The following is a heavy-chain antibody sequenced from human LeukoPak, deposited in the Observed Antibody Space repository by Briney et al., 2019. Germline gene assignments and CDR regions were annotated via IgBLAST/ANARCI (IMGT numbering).Heavy chain of an antibody. V-gene: IGHV1-18*01. CDR1: GYTFTSYG. D-gene: IGHD3-22*01. J-gene: IGHJ3*02. CDR2: ISAYNGDT. CDR3: ARGGPAPHRITLIVVASSTDAFDI. Sequence: GASVKVSCKASGYTFTSYGISWVRQAPGQGLEWMGWISAYNGDTNYAQKLQGRVTMTTDTSTSTAYMELRSLRSDDTAVYYCARGGPAPHRITLIVVASSTDAFDIWGQGTMVTFSS.